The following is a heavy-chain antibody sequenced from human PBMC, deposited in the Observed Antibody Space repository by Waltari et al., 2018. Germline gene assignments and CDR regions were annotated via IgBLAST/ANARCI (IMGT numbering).Heavy chain of an antibody. Sequence: QAQLVESGGGVVQPGKSLRLSCAASGFSFSSYGMHWVRQAPGKGLEWVALVSHDGSKIFYADSVKGRFTISRDNSMDTLSLQMNSLRGDDTAVYYCAREGWELQFDYWGQGALVTVSS. CDR1: GFSFSSYG. D-gene: IGHD2-15*01. V-gene: IGHV3-30*03. CDR2: VSHDGSKI. CDR3: AREGWELQFDY. J-gene: IGHJ4*02.